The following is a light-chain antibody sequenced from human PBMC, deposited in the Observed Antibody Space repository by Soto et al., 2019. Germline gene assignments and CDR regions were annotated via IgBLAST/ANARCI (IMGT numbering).Light chain of an antibody. CDR1: QTISTY. V-gene: IGKV1-39*01. Sequence: DIQMTQSPSSLSASVGDRVTITCRASQTISTYLNWYQQKPGKAPKVLIYGASSLQSGVPTRFSGSGSGTDFTLTISSLQPEDSATYYCPQSYSYTRMFGQGTKVDIK. CDR3: PQSYSYTRM. J-gene: IGKJ1*01. CDR2: GAS.